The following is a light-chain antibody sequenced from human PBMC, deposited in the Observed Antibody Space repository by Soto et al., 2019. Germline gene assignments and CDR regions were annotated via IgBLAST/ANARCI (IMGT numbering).Light chain of an antibody. CDR1: SSDVGGYNY. Sequence: QSALTQPASVSGSPGQSITISCTGTSSDVGGYNYVSWYQQHPGKAPKPMIYDVSNRPSGVSNRFAGSKSGNTASLTIAGLHAEDEAYYYCSSYTRSSLYVFGTGTKVTVL. J-gene: IGLJ1*01. CDR2: DVS. CDR3: SSYTRSSLYV. V-gene: IGLV2-14*01.